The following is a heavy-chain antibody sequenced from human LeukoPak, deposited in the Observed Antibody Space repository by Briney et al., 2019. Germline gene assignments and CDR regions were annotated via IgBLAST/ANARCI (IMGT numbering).Heavy chain of an antibody. V-gene: IGHV4-59*12. CDR1: GGSISSYY. CDR2: IYYSGST. CDR3: ARDSICSSTSCPSSQGLDY. Sequence: SETLSLTCTVSGGSISSYYWSRIRQPPGKGLEWIGYIYYSGSTNYNPSLKSRVTISVDRSKNQFSLKLSSVTAADTAVYYCARDSICSSTSCPSSQGLDYWGQGTLVTVSS. J-gene: IGHJ4*02. D-gene: IGHD2-2*01.